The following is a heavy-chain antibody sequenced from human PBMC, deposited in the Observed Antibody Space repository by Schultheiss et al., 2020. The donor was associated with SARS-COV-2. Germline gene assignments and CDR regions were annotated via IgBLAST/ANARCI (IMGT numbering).Heavy chain of an antibody. CDR3: ARGLGVSDV. V-gene: IGHV4-38-2*01. CDR2: IYHSGST. Sequence: GSLRLSCAVSGYSISSGYYWGWIRQPPGKGLEWIGSIYHSGSTNYNPSLKSRVTMSIDTSRNQFSLKLTSVTAADTAVYYCARGLGVSDVWGPGTTVTVSS. J-gene: IGHJ6*02. CDR1: GYSISSGYY. D-gene: IGHD5/OR15-5a*01.